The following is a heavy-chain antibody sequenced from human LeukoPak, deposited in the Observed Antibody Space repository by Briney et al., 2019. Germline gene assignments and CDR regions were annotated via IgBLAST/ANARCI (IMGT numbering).Heavy chain of an antibody. J-gene: IGHJ3*02. CDR2: IYPGDSDT. CDR1: GYSFTSYW. V-gene: IGHV5-51*01. CDR3: ARPHYDSSGYYFDAFDI. D-gene: IGHD3-22*01. Sequence: GESLKISCKGSGYSFTSYWIGWVRQMPGKGLEWMGIIYPGDSDTRYSPSFQGQVTISADKSISTAYPQWSSLKASDTAMYYCARPHYDSSGYYFDAFDIWGQGTMVTVSS.